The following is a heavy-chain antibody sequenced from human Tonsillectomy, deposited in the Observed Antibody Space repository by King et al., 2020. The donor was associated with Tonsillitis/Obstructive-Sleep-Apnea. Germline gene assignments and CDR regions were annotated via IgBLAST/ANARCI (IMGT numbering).Heavy chain of an antibody. CDR1: GFSLSNARMG. J-gene: IGHJ2*01. Sequence: TLKESGPVLVKPTETLTLTCTVSGFSLSNARMGVSWIRQPPGKALEWLAHSFSNDEKSYSTSLKSRLTISKDTSKSQVVLTMTNMDPVDTATYYCAGIVARVVVPAATRYWYFDLWGRGTLVTVSS. D-gene: IGHD2-2*01. CDR2: SFSNDEK. CDR3: AGIVARVVVPAATRYWYFDL. V-gene: IGHV2-26*01.